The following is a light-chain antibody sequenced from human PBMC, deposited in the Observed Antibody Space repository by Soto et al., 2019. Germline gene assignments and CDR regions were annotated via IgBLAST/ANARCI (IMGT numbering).Light chain of an antibody. J-gene: IGKJ2*01. CDR3: HQYRISPPYT. Sequence: EIVLTQSPGTLSLSPGERATLSCRASQSVASNYLAWYQQKPGQTPRLLIYGASSRPTDLPDRFSGSGSGADFTLTISSREHEDFVVFYCHQYRISPPYTFGQGTKLEIK. CDR2: GAS. CDR1: QSVASNY. V-gene: IGKV3-20*01.